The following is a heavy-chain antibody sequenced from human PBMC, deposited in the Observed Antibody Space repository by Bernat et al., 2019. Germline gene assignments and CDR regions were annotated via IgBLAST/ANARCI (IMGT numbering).Heavy chain of an antibody. V-gene: IGHV3-7*04. D-gene: IGHD5-12*01. J-gene: IGHJ5*02. CDR2: IKEDGSET. Sequence: EVQLVESGGGLIQPGGSLRLSCEASGFIFSNAYMGWVRQAPGKGLEWVANIKEDGSETFYVDSVKGRFTISRENAKNSLYLQMNSLRAEDTAVYYCARFGGGYTSWGQGTLVTVSS. CDR1: GFIFSNAY. CDR3: ARFGGGYTS.